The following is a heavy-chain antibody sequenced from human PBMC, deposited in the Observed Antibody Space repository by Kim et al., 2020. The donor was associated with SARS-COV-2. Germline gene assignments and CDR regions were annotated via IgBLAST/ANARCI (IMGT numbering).Heavy chain of an antibody. CDR2: INPNSGGT. V-gene: IGHV1-2*06. CDR1: GYTFTGYY. Sequence: ASVKVSCKASGYTFTGYYMHWVRQAPGQGLEWMGRINPNSGGTNYAQKFQGRVTMTRDTSISTAYMELSRLRSDDTAVYYCASAGNDYYDSSGSTYYYYYYGMDVWGQGTTVTVSS. CDR3: ASAGNDYYDSSGSTYYYYYYGMDV. D-gene: IGHD3-22*01. J-gene: IGHJ6*02.